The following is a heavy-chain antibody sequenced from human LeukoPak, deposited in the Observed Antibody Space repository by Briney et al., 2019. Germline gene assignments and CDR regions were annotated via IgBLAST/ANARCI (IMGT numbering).Heavy chain of an antibody. V-gene: IGHV3-74*01. Sequence: QTGGSLRLSCVASGFTFSDYWMYWVRQAPGKGLVWVSRLSPDGTNTNYADSVKGRFTISRDNAKNTVYLQMNSLRAEDTALYYCASVRLGHWGQGTLVTVSS. J-gene: IGHJ4*02. CDR2: LSPDGTNT. D-gene: IGHD3-9*01. CDR3: ASVRLGH. CDR1: GFTFSDYW.